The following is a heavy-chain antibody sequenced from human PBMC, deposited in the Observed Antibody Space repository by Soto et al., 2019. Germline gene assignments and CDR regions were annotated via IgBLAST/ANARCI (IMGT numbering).Heavy chain of an antibody. CDR3: ARDAQHLANDGVDV. CDR2: LWAGGNIR. CDR1: GFSFSSHG. D-gene: IGHD3-3*02. Sequence: QVQLVQSGGNVIQPGRSLRLSCAASGFSFSSHGMHWVRQAPGKGLEWVAHLWAGGNIRYYAYSVKGRFTISSDHSKTSLYLQMDSLAAEDTAVYYCARDAQHLANDGVDVWGPGTRVTVSS. V-gene: IGHV3-33*01. J-gene: IGHJ6*02.